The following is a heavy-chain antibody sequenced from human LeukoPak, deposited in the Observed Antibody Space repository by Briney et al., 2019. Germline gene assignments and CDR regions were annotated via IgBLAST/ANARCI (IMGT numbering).Heavy chain of an antibody. J-gene: IGHJ3*02. CDR1: GYTLTELS. CDR2: INPGGDNT. Sequence: GASVKVSCKVSGYTLTELSIHWVRQAPGQGLERMGLINPGGDNTDYAQNFQGRVTMTRDTSTSTVYMGLSSLRSEDTAVYYCARIRDGYNDAYDIWGQGTMVTVSS. CDR3: ARIRDGYNDAYDI. D-gene: IGHD5-24*01. V-gene: IGHV1-46*01.